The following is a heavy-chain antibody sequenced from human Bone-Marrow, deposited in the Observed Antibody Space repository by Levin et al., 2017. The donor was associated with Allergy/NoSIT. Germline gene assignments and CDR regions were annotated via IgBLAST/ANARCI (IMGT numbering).Heavy chain of an antibody. CDR3: ARGRFDWGIRAFDS. J-gene: IGHJ3*02. D-gene: IGHD3-9*01. Sequence: SQTLSLTCAVYGGSFSGYYWSWIRQPPGKGLEWIGEINHSGSTNYNPSLKSRVPISVDTSKNQFSLKLSSVTAADTAVYYCARGRFDWGIRAFDSWGQGTMVTVSS. V-gene: IGHV4-34*01. CDR2: INHSGST. CDR1: GGSFSGYY.